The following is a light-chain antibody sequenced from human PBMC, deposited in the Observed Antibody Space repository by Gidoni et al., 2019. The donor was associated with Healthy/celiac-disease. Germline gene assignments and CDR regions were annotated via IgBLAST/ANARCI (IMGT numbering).Light chain of an antibody. CDR3: CSYAGSRYVV. CDR2: EGS. CDR1: SSDVGSYNL. Sequence: QSALTQPAPVSGSPGQPITISCTGTSSDVGSYNLGSWDQQHPGKAPKLMIYEGSKRPSGVSNRFSGSKSGNTASLTISGLQAEDEADYYCCSYAGSRYVVVGGGTKLTVL. V-gene: IGLV2-23*01. J-gene: IGLJ2*01.